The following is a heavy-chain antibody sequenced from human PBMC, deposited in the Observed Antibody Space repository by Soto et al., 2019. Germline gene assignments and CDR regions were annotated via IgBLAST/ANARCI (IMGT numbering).Heavy chain of an antibody. CDR1: GGSISSYY. D-gene: IGHD5-12*01. CDR2: IYYSGST. J-gene: IGHJ4*02. Sequence: PSETLSLTCTVSGGSISSYYWSWIRQPPGKGLEWIGYIYYSGSTNYNPSLKSRVTISVDTSKNQSSLKLSSVTAADTAVYYCARTSRDGYNTYYFDYWGQGTLVTVSS. CDR3: ARTSRDGYNTYYFDY. V-gene: IGHV4-59*01.